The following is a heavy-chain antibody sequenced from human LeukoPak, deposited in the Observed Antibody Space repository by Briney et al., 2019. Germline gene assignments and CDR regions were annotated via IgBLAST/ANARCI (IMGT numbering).Heavy chain of an antibody. CDR2: IIPIFGTA. D-gene: IGHD3-16*02. CDR1: GGTFSSYA. CDR3: AREIFAGYRAFDY. Sequence: SVKVSCKASGGTFSSYAISWVRQAPGQGLEWMGGIIPIFGTANYAQKFQGRVTITADESTSTAYMELSSLRSEDTAVYYCAREIFAGYRAFDYWGQGTLVTVSS. V-gene: IGHV1-69*13. J-gene: IGHJ4*02.